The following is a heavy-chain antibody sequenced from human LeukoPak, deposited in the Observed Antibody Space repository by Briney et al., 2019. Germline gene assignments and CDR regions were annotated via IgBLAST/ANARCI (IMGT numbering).Heavy chain of an antibody. CDR3: ANSSLRGHSLWYFDL. D-gene: IGHD3-10*01. J-gene: IGHJ2*01. V-gene: IGHV3-30*18. CDR2: ISYDGSNK. Sequence: PGRSLRLSCAASGFTFSNYGMHWVRQAPGKGLEWVAVISYDGSNKYDADSVKGRFTISRDNSKNTLYLQMNKLRVEDTAAYYCANSSLRGHSLWYFDLWGRGTPVTVSS. CDR1: GFTFSNYG.